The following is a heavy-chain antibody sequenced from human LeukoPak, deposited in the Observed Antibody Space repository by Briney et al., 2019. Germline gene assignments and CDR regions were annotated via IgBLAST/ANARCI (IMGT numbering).Heavy chain of an antibody. CDR1: GGSISSYY. CDR2: IYYSGST. Sequence: SETLSLTCTVSGGSISSYYWSWIRQPPGKGLEWIGYIYYSGSTNYNPSLKSRVTISVDTSKNQFSLKLSSVTAADTAVYYCARGIDYWGQGTLVTVSS. V-gene: IGHV4-59*08. CDR3: ARGIDY. J-gene: IGHJ4*02.